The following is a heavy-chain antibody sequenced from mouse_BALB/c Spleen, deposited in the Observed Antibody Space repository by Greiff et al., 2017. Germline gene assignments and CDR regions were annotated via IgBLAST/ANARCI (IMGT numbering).Heavy chain of an antibody. D-gene: IGHD2-10*01. CDR2: INPSNGGT. CDR1: GYTFTSYY. CDR3: TRGAYYGNLAWFAY. Sequence: QVQLQQSGAELVKPGASMKLSCKASGYTFTSYYMYWVKQRPGQGLEWIGEINPSNGGTNFNEKFKSKATLTVDKSSSTAYMQLSSLTSEDSAVYYCTRGAYYGNLAWFAYWGQGTLVTVSA. J-gene: IGHJ3*01. V-gene: IGHV1S81*02.